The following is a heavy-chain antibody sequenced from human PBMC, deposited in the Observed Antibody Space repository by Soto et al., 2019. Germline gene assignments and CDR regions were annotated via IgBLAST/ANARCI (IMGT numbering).Heavy chain of an antibody. J-gene: IGHJ4*02. V-gene: IGHV3-66*01. Sequence: EVQLVESGGGLVQPGGSLRLSCAASGFTVSTNHVNWVRQAPGKGLEWVSVIRSGGDTFYADSVKGRFTISRDNSKNTLYLQMNSLRAEDTAMYYCAKGIIAGESAADYWGQGTLVTVSS. CDR1: GFTVSTNH. CDR3: AKGIIAGESAADY. D-gene: IGHD6-13*01. CDR2: IRSGGDT.